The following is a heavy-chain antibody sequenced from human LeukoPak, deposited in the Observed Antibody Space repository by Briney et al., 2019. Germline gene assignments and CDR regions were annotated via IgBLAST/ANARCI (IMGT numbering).Heavy chain of an antibody. CDR2: ISSSSSTI. V-gene: IGHV3-48*04. J-gene: IGHJ3*02. CDR3: ARDRVDDYVWGSYAFDI. Sequence: HPGRSLRLSCSASGFIFSNFGMNWVRQAPGKGLEWVSYISSSSSTIYYVDSVKGRFTISRDNAKNSLYLQMNSLRAEDTAVYYCARDRVDDYVWGSYAFDIWGQGTMVTVSS. CDR1: GFIFSNFG. D-gene: IGHD3-16*01.